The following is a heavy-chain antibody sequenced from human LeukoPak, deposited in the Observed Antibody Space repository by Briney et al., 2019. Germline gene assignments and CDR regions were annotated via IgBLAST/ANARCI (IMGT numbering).Heavy chain of an antibody. CDR1: GYIFSDYY. CDR2: INPNSGGT. V-gene: IGHV1-2*02. D-gene: IGHD1-1*01. Sequence: ASVQVSCKASGYIFSDYYIHWVRQAPGQGLEWMGWINPNSGGTKYAQKFQGRVTLTRDTSMNTAYMELSRLRSDDTAVYYCARHRGTSGAFDIWGRGTMVTVST. CDR3: ARHRGTSGAFDI. J-gene: IGHJ3*02.